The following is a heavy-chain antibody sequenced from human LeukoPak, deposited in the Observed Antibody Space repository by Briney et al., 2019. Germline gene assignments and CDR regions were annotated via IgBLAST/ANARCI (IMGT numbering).Heavy chain of an antibody. CDR3: ARRLYSSSWIRTDAFDI. CDR1: GYRLTNNW. J-gene: IGHJ3*02. V-gene: IGHV5-51*01. CDR2: IYPGDSDT. Sequence: GESLKISCKVSGYRLTNNWIGWVRQMPGKGLEWMGIIYPGDSDTRYSPSFQGQVTISADKSISTAYLQWSSLKASDTAMYYCARRLYSSSWIRTDAFDIWGQGTMVTVSS. D-gene: IGHD6-13*01.